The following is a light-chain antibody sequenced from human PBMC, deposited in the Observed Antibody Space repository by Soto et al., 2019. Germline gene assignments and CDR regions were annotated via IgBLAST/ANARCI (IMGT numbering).Light chain of an antibody. Sequence: QSDLNQPPSASGTPGQRVTISCSGSSSNIGSNTVNWYQQLPGTAPKLLIYSNNQRPSGVPDRFSGSKSGTSASLAISGLQSEDEADYYCAAWDDSLNGPLYVFGTGTKVTVL. CDR1: SSNIGSNT. V-gene: IGLV1-44*01. J-gene: IGLJ1*01. CDR2: SNN. CDR3: AAWDDSLNGPLYV.